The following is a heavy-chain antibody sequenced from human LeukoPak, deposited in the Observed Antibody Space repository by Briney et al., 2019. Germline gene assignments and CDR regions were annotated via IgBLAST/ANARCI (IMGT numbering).Heavy chain of an antibody. Sequence: GGSLRLSCAVSGFTFSSYSMNWVRQAPGKGLEWVWYISSSSSYIYYTDSVKGGFTISRDYAKNSLYLQVNSQRAEDTAVYYCASHYYDSSGHLFDYWGKGTLVTVSS. D-gene: IGHD3-22*01. CDR2: ISSSSSYI. V-gene: IGHV3-21*01. CDR1: GFTFSSYS. CDR3: ASHYYDSSGHLFDY. J-gene: IGHJ4*02.